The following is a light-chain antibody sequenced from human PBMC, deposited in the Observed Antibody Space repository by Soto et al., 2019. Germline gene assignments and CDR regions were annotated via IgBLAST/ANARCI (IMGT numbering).Light chain of an antibody. CDR2: YDV. CDR3: QVWDSSSDHPYLL. CDR1: NIATKS. Sequence: SYELTQPPSVSVAPGKTARVTCGGNNIATKSVHWYQQKPGQAPVLVIYYDVDRPSGIPERFSGSNSGNTATLTISRVEAGDEADYYCQVWDSSSDHPYLLFGGGTKLTVL. V-gene: IGLV3-21*04. J-gene: IGLJ2*01.